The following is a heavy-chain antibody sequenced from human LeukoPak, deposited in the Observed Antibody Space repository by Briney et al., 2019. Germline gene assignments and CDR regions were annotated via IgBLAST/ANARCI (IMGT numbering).Heavy chain of an antibody. D-gene: IGHD4-23*01. J-gene: IGHJ4*02. CDR2: ISYDGRNN. V-gene: IGHV3-30*04. CDR1: GFTFSRYA. Sequence: PGGSLRLSCAASGFTFSRYALHWVRQAPGKGLEWVAVISYDGRNNYYADSVKGRLTISRDNSKDTLYLQMTGLRAEDTAVYYCARGARKGDDYGGFFDYWGQGTLVTVSS. CDR3: ARGARKGDDYGGFFDY.